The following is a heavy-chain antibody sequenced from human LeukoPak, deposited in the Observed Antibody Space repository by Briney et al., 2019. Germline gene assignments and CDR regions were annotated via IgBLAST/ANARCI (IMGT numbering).Heavy chain of an antibody. Sequence: SETLSLTCAVYGGSFSGYYWSWIRQPPGKGLEWIGEINHSGSTNYNPSLKSRVTISVDTSKNQFSLKLSSVTAADTAVYYCARGASGYYDSSGYSSWGQGTLVTVSS. CDR2: INHSGST. V-gene: IGHV4-34*01. CDR3: ARGASGYYDSSGYSS. CDR1: GGSFSGYY. J-gene: IGHJ4*02. D-gene: IGHD3-22*01.